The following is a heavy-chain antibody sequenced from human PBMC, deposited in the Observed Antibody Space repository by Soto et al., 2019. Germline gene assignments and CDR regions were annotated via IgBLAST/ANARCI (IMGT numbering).Heavy chain of an antibody. CDR3: ARDGVAEIDY. Sequence: GGSLRLSCAASGFTFSDYNMIWVRQAPGKGLEWVSYIDIFSATIYYADSVKVRFTISRDNAKNSLYLQMNSLRDEDTAVYYCARDGVAEIDYWGQGTLVTVSS. J-gene: IGHJ4*02. CDR2: IDIFSATI. D-gene: IGHD2-15*01. CDR1: GFTFSDYN. V-gene: IGHV3-48*02.